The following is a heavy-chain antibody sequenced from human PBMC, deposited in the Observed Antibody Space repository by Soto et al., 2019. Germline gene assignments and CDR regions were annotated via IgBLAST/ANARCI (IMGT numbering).Heavy chain of an antibody. V-gene: IGHV3-23*01. J-gene: IGHJ6*02. D-gene: IGHD3-22*01. CDR1: GFTFSSYA. CDR3: AKHSLYYDSSGYYYAPSYYYGMDV. CDR2: ISGSGGST. Sequence: SGGSLRLSCAASGFTFSSYAMNWVRQAPGKGLEWVSAISGSGGSTYYADSVKGRFTISRDNSKNTLYLQMNSLRAEDTAVYYCAKHSLYYDSSGYYYAPSYYYGMDVWGQGTTVTVSS.